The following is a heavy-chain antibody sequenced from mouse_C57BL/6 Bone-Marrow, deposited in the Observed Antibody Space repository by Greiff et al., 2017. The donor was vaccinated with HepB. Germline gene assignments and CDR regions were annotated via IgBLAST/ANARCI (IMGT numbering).Heavy chain of an antibody. J-gene: IGHJ3*01. Sequence: VQLQQSGPELVKPGASVKISCKASGYTFTDYYMNWVKQSHGKSLEWIGDINPNNGGTSYNQKFKGKATLTVDKSSSTAYMERRSLTSEASAVYYCARGGAGFAYWGRGTRVTVSA. CDR1: GYTFTDYY. CDR3: ARGGAGFAY. V-gene: IGHV1-26*01. CDR2: INPNNGGT.